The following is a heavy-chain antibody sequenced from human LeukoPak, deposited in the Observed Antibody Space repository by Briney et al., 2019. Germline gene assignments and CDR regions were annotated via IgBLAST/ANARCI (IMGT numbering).Heavy chain of an antibody. J-gene: IGHJ4*02. Sequence: GSSVKVSCTASGGTFSSHGFSWVRQAPGQGLEWVGGIIPIFGATNYAQKFQGRVTITTDDSTSTGYMELSSLRSEDTAVYYCARRWPHSSGYYLFDYWGQGTLVTVSS. CDR1: GGTFSSHG. CDR2: IIPIFGAT. V-gene: IGHV1-69*05. D-gene: IGHD3-22*01. CDR3: ARRWPHSSGYYLFDY.